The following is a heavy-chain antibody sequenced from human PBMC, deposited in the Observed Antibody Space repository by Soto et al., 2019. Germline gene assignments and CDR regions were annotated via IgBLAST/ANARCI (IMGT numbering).Heavy chain of an antibody. Sequence: QPGGSLRLSCAASGFTLTTYGMHWVRQAPGKGLEWVAAMSYDGTKEYYADSVKGRFTVSRDSSKNTLSLQMNSLRPEDTALYYCAKATSATCTGSICYSFDYWGQGTLVTVSS. CDR3: AKATSATCTGSICYSFDY. CDR2: MSYDGTKE. D-gene: IGHD2-21*01. V-gene: IGHV3-30*18. CDR1: GFTLTTYG. J-gene: IGHJ4*02.